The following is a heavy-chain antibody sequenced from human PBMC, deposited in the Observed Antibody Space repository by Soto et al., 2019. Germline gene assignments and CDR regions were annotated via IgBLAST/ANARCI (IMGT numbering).Heavy chain of an antibody. Sequence: ASVKVSCKASGYTFTSYYMRWVRQAPGQGLEWMGIINPSGGSTSYAQKFQGRVTMTRDTSTSTVYMELSSLRSEDTAVYYCARGGDGTDIFTKYYFDYWGQGTLVTVSS. CDR2: INPSGGST. CDR1: GYTFTSYY. V-gene: IGHV1-46*01. J-gene: IGHJ4*02. D-gene: IGHD3-9*01. CDR3: ARGGDGTDIFTKYYFDY.